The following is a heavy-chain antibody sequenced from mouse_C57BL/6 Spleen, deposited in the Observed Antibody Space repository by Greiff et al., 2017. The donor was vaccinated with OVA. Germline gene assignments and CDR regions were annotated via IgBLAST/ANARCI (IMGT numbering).Heavy chain of an antibody. J-gene: IGHJ2*01. CDR3: ARRLGKENYFDY. CDR1: GYAFSSSW. Sequence: VQLQQSGPELVKPGASVKISCKASGYAFSSSWMNWVKQRPGKGLEWIGRIYPGDGDTNYNGKFKGKATLTADKSSSTAYMQLSSLTSEDSAVYFCARRLGKENYFDYWGQGTTLTVSS. V-gene: IGHV1-82*01. CDR2: IYPGDGDT. D-gene: IGHD4-1*01.